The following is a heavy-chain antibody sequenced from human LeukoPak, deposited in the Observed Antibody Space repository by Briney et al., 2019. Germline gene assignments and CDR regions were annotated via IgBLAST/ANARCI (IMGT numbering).Heavy chain of an antibody. D-gene: IGHD6-6*01. J-gene: IGHJ6*03. CDR2: INPNSGGT. CDR3: ARGEQLARRGEPYYYYMDV. V-gene: IGHV1-2*02. CDR1: GYTFTGYY. Sequence: ASVKVSCKASGYTFTGYYMHWVRQAPGQGLEWMGWINPNSGGTNYAQKFQGRVTMTRDTSISTAYMELSRLRSDDTAVYYCARGEQLARRGEPYYYYMDVWGKGTTVTVSS.